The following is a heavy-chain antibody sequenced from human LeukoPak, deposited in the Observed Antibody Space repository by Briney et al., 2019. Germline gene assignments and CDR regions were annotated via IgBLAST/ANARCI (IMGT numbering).Heavy chain of an antibody. J-gene: IGHJ4*02. Sequence: GASVKVSCKASGYTFTGYYVHWVRQAHGQGLEWMGWINPNSGGTNYAQKFQGRVTMTRDTSISTAYMELSRLRSDDTAVYYCARPPLGYCSSTSCPMGYWGQGTLVTVSS. CDR2: INPNSGGT. D-gene: IGHD2-2*01. CDR1: GYTFTGYY. CDR3: ARPPLGYCSSTSCPMGY. V-gene: IGHV1-2*02.